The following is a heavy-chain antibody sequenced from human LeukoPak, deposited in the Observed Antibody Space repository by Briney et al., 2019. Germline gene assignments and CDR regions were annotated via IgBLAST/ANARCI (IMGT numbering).Heavy chain of an antibody. CDR2: IYYSGST. J-gene: IGHJ4*02. D-gene: IGHD3-10*01. V-gene: IGHV4-61*03. CDR3: ARDLPGSGVNFDY. Sequence: SETLSLTCTVSGGSVSSGSYYWSWIRQPPGKGLEWIGYIYYSGSTNYNPSLKSRVTISLDKSKNHFSLKVNSMTAADAAVYYCARDLPGSGVNFDYWGQGTLVTVSS. CDR1: GGSVSSGSYY.